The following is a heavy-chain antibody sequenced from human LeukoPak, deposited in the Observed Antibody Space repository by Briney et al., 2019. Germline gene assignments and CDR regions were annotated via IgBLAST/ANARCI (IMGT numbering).Heavy chain of an antibody. D-gene: IGHD1-26*01. V-gene: IGHV1-2*02. CDR1: GYTFTGYY. J-gene: IGHJ4*02. CDR3: ARSWEQSIDY. CDR2: INHNSGGT. Sequence: ASVKLSCKASGYTFTGYYMHWVRQAPGQGLEWMGWINHNSGGTNYAQKFRGRVTMTRDTSISTAYMELSRLRSDDTAVYYCARSWEQSIDYWGQGTLVTVSS.